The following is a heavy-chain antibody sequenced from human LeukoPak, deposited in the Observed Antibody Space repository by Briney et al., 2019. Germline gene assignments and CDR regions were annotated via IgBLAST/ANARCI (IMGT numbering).Heavy chain of an antibody. Sequence: ASVKVSCKASGYTFTGYYMHWVRQAPGQGLEWMGRINPNSGGTNYAQTFQGRVTMTRDTSISTAYMELSRLRSDDTAVYYCARWEGILAFDYYYYMDVWGKGTTVTVSS. D-gene: IGHD3-9*01. V-gene: IGHV1-2*06. CDR2: INPNSGGT. CDR3: ARWEGILAFDYYYYMDV. CDR1: GYTFTGYY. J-gene: IGHJ6*03.